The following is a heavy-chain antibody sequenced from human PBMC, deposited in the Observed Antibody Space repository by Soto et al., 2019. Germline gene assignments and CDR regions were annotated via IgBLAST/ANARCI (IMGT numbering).Heavy chain of an antibody. CDR1: GGSFSGYY. CDR3: AVNPSYFYYYMDV. CDR2: INDSGST. Sequence: ASETLSLTCAVYGGSFSGYYWSWVRQPPGKGMEWIGEINDSGSTNYNASLKSRVTISVDTSKNQVSLKVSSVTAVYMAVYYCAVNPSYFYYYMDVWGKGTTVTVSS. J-gene: IGHJ6*03. V-gene: IGHV4-34*01.